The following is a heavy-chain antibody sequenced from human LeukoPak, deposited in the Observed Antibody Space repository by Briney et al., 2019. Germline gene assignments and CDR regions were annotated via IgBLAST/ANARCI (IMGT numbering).Heavy chain of an antibody. CDR2: IYYSGST. Sequence: NPSETLSLTCTVSGGSISSYYWSWIRQPPGKGLEWIGYIYYSGSTNYNPSLKSRVTISVDTSKNQFSLKLSSVTAADTAVYYCARCRTMSQGGIYYFDYWGQGTLVTVSS. CDR1: GGSISSYY. V-gene: IGHV4-59*12. J-gene: IGHJ4*02. CDR3: ARCRTMSQGGIYYFDY. D-gene: IGHD3-10*02.